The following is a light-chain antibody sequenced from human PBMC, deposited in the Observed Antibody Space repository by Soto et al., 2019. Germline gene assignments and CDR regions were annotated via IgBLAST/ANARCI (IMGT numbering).Light chain of an antibody. J-gene: IGKJ4*01. Sequence: IVLTQSAGTLSLPPGERATHYCRASQSVSGSYLAWYQQKPGQAPRLLIYGASSRATGIPDRFSGSGSGTDFTLTISRLEPEDFAVYYCQQYGSSPLTFGRGTKVDIK. V-gene: IGKV3-20*01. CDR1: QSVSGSY. CDR2: GAS. CDR3: QQYGSSPLT.